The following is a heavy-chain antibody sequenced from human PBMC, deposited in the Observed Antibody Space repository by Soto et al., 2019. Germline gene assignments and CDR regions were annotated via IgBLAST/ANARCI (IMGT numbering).Heavy chain of an antibody. D-gene: IGHD2-21*01. V-gene: IGHV1-8*01. CDR3: AIEGVRGMDV. CDR1: GYTFTSYD. J-gene: IGHJ6*02. CDR2: MNPNSGNT. Sequence: QVQLVQSGAEVKKPGASVKVSCKASGYTFTSYDINWVRQATGQGLEWMGWMNPNSGNTGYAQKSTGRATLTRNTSISTAYMELSSLRSEDSAVYYCAIEGVRGMDVWGLGTTVTVSS.